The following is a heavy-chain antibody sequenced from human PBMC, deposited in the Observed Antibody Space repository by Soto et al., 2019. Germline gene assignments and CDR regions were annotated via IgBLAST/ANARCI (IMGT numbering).Heavy chain of an antibody. Sequence: SETLSLTCAVYGGSFSGYYWSWIRQPPGKGLEWIGEINHSGSTNYNPSLKSRVTISVDTSKNQFSLKLSSVTAADTAVYYCAREGLDLYHYFDYWGQGTLVTV. D-gene: IGHD1-7*01. V-gene: IGHV4-34*01. CDR1: GGSFSGYY. CDR3: AREGLDLYHYFDY. CDR2: INHSGST. J-gene: IGHJ4*02.